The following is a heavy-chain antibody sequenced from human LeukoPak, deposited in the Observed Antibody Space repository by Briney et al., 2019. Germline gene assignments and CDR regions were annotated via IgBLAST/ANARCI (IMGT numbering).Heavy chain of an antibody. J-gene: IGHJ4*02. CDR3: ARVVELWFGEIQSNTPFDY. D-gene: IGHD3-10*01. CDR2: INPNTGGT. Sequence: ASVKVSCKASGYTFTGYYVHWVRQAPGQGREWMGWINPNTGGTNYAQKFQGRVTMTRDTSISTAYMELSRLGSDDTAVYYCARVVELWFGEIQSNTPFDYWGQGTLVTVSS. V-gene: IGHV1-2*02. CDR1: GYTFTGYY.